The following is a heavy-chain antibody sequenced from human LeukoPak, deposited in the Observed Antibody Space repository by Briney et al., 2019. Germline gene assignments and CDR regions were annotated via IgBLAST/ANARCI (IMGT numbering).Heavy chain of an antibody. D-gene: IGHD5-12*01. CDR1: GYMFANYG. CDR2: IRVDNGHT. Sequence: ASVKVSCKASGYMFANYGITWVRQAPGQGLEWVGWIRVDNGHTNHAQNFQGRVTMTTDTSTSIAYMEVRSLRPDDTAVYYCARDWDYIVDYWGQGTLVTVSS. J-gene: IGHJ4*02. V-gene: IGHV1-18*01. CDR3: ARDWDYIVDY.